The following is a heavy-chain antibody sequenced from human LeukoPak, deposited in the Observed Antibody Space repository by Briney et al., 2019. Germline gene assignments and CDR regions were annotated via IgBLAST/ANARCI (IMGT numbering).Heavy chain of an antibody. Sequence: GGSLRLSCVASGFPFSSYWMNWARQAPGKGLEWVASINHNGNVNYYVDSVKGRFTISRDNAKNSLYLQMSNLRAEDTAVYFCARGGGLDVWGQGTLVTVSS. CDR2: INHNGNVN. CDR1: GFPFSSYW. CDR3: ARGGGLDV. D-gene: IGHD3/OR15-3a*01. J-gene: IGHJ4*02. V-gene: IGHV3-7*03.